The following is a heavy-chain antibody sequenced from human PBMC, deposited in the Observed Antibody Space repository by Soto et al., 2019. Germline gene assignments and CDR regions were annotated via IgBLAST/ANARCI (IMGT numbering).Heavy chain of an antibody. CDR3: AKARLYYYDGMDV. CDR2: IGADGDT. J-gene: IGHJ6*02. CDR1: GFSFSSYD. V-gene: IGHV3-13*01. Sequence: EVQLVESGGGLVQTGGSLRLSCEGSGFSFSSYDMHWVRQAAGKRLEWVAAIGADGDTYYSDSVKGRLTISRENTKNSLYLQMNSLRTGDTGVYHCAKARLYYYDGMDVWGQGTMFTVSS.